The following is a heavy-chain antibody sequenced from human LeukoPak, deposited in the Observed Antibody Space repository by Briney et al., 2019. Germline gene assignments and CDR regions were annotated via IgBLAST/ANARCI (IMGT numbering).Heavy chain of an antibody. Sequence: SVKVSCKASGGTFSSYAISWVRQAPGQGLEWMGGIIPIFGTPNYAQKFPGRVTITKDESTSTAYMELRGLRSEDTAVYYCARDGEITIFGVVTPNWFDPWGQGTLVTVSS. CDR2: IIPIFGTP. D-gene: IGHD3-3*01. CDR3: ARDGEITIFGVVTPNWFDP. J-gene: IGHJ5*02. V-gene: IGHV1-69*05. CDR1: GGTFSSYA.